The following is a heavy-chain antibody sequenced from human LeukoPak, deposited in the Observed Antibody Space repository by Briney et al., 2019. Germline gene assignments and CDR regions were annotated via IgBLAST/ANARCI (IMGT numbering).Heavy chain of an antibody. CDR1: GFTLSTYE. CDR3: ARRDPIAGRLDY. J-gene: IGHJ4*02. Sequence: GGSLRLSCAASGFTLSTYEMSWVRQAPGKGLEWVSYINRDGGIIYYADSVRGRFTISRDTAKNSLDLQMNSPRVEDTAIYYCARRDPIAGRLDYWGQGTLVTVSS. V-gene: IGHV3-48*03. D-gene: IGHD6-6*01. CDR2: INRDGGII.